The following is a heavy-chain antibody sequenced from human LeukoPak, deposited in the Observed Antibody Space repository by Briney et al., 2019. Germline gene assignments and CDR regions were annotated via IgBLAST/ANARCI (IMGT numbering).Heavy chain of an antibody. CDR3: AREKQGFDP. J-gene: IGHJ5*02. V-gene: IGHV4-38-2*02. CDR1: GYSISSGYY. CDR2: IYHSGST. Sequence: ASETLSLTCTVSGYSISSGYYWGWIRQPPGKGLEWIGSIYHSGSTYYNPSLKSRVTISVDTSKNRFSLKLSSVTAADTAVYYCAREKQGFDPWGQGTLVTVSS.